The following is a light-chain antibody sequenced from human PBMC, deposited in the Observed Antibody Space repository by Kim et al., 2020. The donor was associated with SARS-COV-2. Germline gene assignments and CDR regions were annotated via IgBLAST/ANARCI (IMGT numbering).Light chain of an antibody. CDR2: DVS. V-gene: IGLV2-14*03. CDR1: SSDVGGYNY. J-gene: IGLJ2*01. Sequence: QSALTQSASVSGSPGQSITISCTGTSSDVGGYNYVSWYQQHPGKAPKLMIYDVSNRPSGVSNRFSGSKSGNMASLTISGLQAEDEADYYCSSYTSSSTVVFGGGTQLTVL. CDR3: SSYTSSSTVV.